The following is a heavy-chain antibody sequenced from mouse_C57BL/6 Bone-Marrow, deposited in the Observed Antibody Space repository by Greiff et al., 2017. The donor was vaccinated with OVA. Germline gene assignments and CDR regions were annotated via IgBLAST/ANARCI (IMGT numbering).Heavy chain of an antibody. Sequence: VQLQQPGAELVRPGTSVKLSCKASGYTFTSYWMHWVKQRPGQGLEWIGVIDPSDSYTNYNQKFKGKATLTVDTSASTAYMQLSSLTSEDSAVYYCAPNGDGYWYFDVWGTGTTVTVSS. D-gene: IGHD4-1*01. CDR3: APNGDGYWYFDV. CDR1: GYTFTSYW. V-gene: IGHV1-59*01. J-gene: IGHJ1*03. CDR2: IDPSDSYT.